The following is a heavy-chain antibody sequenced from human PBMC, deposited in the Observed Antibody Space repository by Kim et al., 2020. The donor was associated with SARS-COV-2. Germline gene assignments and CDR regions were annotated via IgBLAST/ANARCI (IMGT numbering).Heavy chain of an antibody. D-gene: IGHD3-3*01. J-gene: IGHJ5*02. V-gene: IGHV4-59*01. CDR3: ARVRRVAARLWFDP. Sequence: PPLKRRVTISVDTSKNQFSLKLSSVTAADTAVYYWARVRRVAARLWFDPWGQGTLVTVSS.